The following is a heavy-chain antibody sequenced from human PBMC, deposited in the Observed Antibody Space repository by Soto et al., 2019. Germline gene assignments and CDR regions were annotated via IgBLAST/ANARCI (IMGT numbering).Heavy chain of an antibody. D-gene: IGHD5-12*01. J-gene: IGHJ4*02. Sequence: QVQLVQSGAEVKKPGASVKVSCKASGYTFTSYTVHWVRQAPGQRLEWMGWISVGDGNTRYSQKFRGRVTITSDTSARTAYMELSSLRSEDTALYYCARGYSYGSVFDYWGQGTLVVVSS. V-gene: IGHV1-3*01. CDR3: ARGYSYGSVFDY. CDR1: GYTFTSYT. CDR2: ISVGDGNT.